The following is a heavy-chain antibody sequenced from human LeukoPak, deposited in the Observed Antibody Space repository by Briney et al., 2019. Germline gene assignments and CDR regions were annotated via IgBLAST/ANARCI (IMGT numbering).Heavy chain of an antibody. CDR3: ARGPQGYCSGGSCYPAFDY. D-gene: IGHD2-15*01. CDR2: IYYSGST. J-gene: IGHJ4*02. CDR1: GGSISSYY. Sequence: SETLSLTCTVSGGSISSYYWSWIRQPPGKGLEWIGYIYYSGSTNYNPSLKSRVTISVDTSKNQFSLKLSSVTAADTAVYYCARGPQGYCSGGSCYPAFDYWGRGTLVTVSS. V-gene: IGHV4-59*01.